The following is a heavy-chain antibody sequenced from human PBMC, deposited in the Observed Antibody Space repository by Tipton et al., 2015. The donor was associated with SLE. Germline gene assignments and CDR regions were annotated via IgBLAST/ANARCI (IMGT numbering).Heavy chain of an antibody. D-gene: IGHD6-13*01. CDR1: GYSISSGYY. CDR3: ARTGYSSSWPYFQH. CDR2: IYYSGST. V-gene: IGHV4-38-2*01. Sequence: TLSLTCAVSGYSISSGYYWGWIRQPPGKGLEWIGSIYYSGSTYYNPSLKSRVTISVDTSKNQFSLKLSSVTAADTAVYYCARTGYSSSWPYFQHWGQGTLVTGSS. J-gene: IGHJ1*01.